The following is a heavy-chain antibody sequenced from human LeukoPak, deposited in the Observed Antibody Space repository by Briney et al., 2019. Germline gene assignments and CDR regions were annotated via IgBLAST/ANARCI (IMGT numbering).Heavy chain of an antibody. CDR3: ARDLEGISGMDV. Sequence: GGSLRLSCAASGLTFSNYAMSWVRQAPGKGLAWVSIISGSGDSADYADSVKGRFTISRDNAKNPLYLQMNSLRAEDTAVYYCARDLEGISGMDVWGQGTAVTVSS. D-gene: IGHD3-3*01. CDR1: GLTFSNYA. V-gene: IGHV3-23*01. CDR2: ISGSGDSA. J-gene: IGHJ6*02.